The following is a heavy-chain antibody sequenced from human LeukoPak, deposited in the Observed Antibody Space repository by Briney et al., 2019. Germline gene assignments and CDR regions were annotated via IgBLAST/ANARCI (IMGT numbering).Heavy chain of an antibody. V-gene: IGHV3-11*04. D-gene: IGHD6-19*01. CDR3: ARDRGSSGWPDPYYYYYMDV. CDR2: ISSSGSTI. Sequence: PGGSLRLSCAASGFTFSDYYMSWIRQAPGKGLEWVSYISSSGSTIYYADSVKGRFTISRDNAKNSLYLQMNSLRAEDTAVYYCARDRGSSGWPDPYYYYYMDVWGKRTTVTVSS. CDR1: GFTFSDYY. J-gene: IGHJ6*03.